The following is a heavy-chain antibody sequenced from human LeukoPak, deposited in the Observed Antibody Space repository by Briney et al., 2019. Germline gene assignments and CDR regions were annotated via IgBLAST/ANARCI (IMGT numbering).Heavy chain of an antibody. Sequence: GGSLRLSCAASGFTFRANAMNWVRQAPGKGLEWVSGIGSDNNSHYTDSVKGRFTISRDNSKNTLYLQMNSLRAEDTAIYYCAKDLHNWSGIDRWGQGTLVTVSS. CDR3: AKDLHNWSGIDR. J-gene: IGHJ5*02. CDR1: GFTFRANA. CDR2: IGSDNNS. D-gene: IGHD3-3*01. V-gene: IGHV3-23*01.